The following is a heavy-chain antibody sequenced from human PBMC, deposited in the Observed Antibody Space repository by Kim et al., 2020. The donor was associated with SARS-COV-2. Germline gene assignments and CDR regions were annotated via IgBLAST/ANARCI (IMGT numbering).Heavy chain of an antibody. Sequence: NPSLKGRVTISVDTSKNQFSLKLSSGTAADTAVYYCARDRGYPIWGWFDPWGQGTLVTVSS. D-gene: IGHD3-22*01. J-gene: IGHJ5*02. V-gene: IGHV4-39*01. CDR3: ARDRGYPIWGWFDP.